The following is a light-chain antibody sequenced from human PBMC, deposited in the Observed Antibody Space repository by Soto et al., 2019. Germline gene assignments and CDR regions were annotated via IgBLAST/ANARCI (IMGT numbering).Light chain of an antibody. CDR3: QQYGSSPWT. J-gene: IGKJ1*01. CDR1: QSVSSGY. V-gene: IGKV3-20*01. CDR2: GAS. Sequence: EIVMTQSPATLSVSPGERATLSCRASQSVSSGYLAWYQQKPGQAPRLLIYGASSRATGIPDRFSGSGSGTDFTLTISRLEPEDFAVYYCQQYGSSPWTFGQGTKVEIK.